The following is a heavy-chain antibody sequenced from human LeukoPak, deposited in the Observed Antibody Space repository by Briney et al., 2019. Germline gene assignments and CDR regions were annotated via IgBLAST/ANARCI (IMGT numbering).Heavy chain of an antibody. Sequence: SQTLSLTCAISGDSVSSNSAAWNWIRQSPSRGLEWLGRTYYRSKWYNDYAVSVKSRITINPDTSKNQFSLQLNSVTPEDTAVYYCARHPTWDSSSSENWFDPWGQGTLVTVSS. CDR3: ARHPTWDSSSSENWFDP. V-gene: IGHV6-1*01. J-gene: IGHJ5*02. D-gene: IGHD6-6*01. CDR2: TYYRSKWYN. CDR1: GDSVSSNSAA.